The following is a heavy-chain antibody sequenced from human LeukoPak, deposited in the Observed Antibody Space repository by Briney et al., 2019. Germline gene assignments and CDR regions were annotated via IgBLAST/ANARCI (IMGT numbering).Heavy chain of an antibody. V-gene: IGHV4-34*01. CDR1: GGSISAYY. Sequence: SETLSLTCAVYGGSISAYYWSWIRQPPGKGLEWIGEINHSGSTNYNPSLKSRVTISVDTSKNQFSLKLSSVTAADTAVYYCARMSSSSAYYYYGMDVWGPGTTVTVSS. CDR3: ARMSSSSAYYYYGMDV. J-gene: IGHJ6*02. D-gene: IGHD6-6*01. CDR2: INHSGST.